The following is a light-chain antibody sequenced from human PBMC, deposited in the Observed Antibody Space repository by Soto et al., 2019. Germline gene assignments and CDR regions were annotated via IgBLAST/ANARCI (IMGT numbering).Light chain of an antibody. CDR2: GAS. J-gene: IGKJ5*01. CDR1: QSVSSSY. V-gene: IGKV3D-20*02. CDR3: QQRNIWPPVT. Sequence: ILVTQTTLILSVSPGATATLSCRASQSVSSSYLAWYQQKPGQPPRLLINGASSRATGIPDRFSGSGSGTDFTLTISSLEPEDSAIYYCQQRNIWPPVTFGQGTRLEIK.